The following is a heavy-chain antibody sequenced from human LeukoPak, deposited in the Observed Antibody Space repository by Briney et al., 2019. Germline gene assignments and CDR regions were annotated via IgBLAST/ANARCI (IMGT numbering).Heavy chain of an antibody. CDR2: ISSSSSTI. D-gene: IGHD6-13*01. J-gene: IGHJ4*02. CDR3: ARDQSSSWYNYFDY. CDR1: GFTFSSYS. V-gene: IGHV3-48*02. Sequence: GGSLRLSCAASGFTFSSYSMNWVRQAPGKGLEWVSYISSSSSTIYYADSVKGRFTISRDNAKNSLYLQMNSLRDEDTAVYYCARDQSSSWYNYFDYWGQGNLVTVSS.